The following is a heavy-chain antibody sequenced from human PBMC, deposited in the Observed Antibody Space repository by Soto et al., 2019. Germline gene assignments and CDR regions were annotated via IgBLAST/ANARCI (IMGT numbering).Heavy chain of an antibody. CDR2: VYSGGGT. Sequence: GGSLRLSCATSGFTFSDYVMNWVRQVPGKGLEWVSVVYSGGGTSYADSVKGRFTISRDNSKNTLYLQMNSLRAEDTAVYFCARDRGYSYGHPLDYWGQGTLVTVSS. V-gene: IGHV3-53*01. CDR3: ARDRGYSYGHPLDY. CDR1: GFTFSDYV. D-gene: IGHD5-18*01. J-gene: IGHJ4*02.